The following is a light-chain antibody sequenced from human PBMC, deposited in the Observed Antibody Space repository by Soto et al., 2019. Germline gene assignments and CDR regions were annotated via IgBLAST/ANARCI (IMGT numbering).Light chain of an antibody. J-gene: IGLJ2*01. V-gene: IGLV1-40*01. CDR2: GNS. CDR1: SSNIGAGYD. Sequence: QSVLTQPPSVSGASGQRVTISCTGSSSNIGAGYDVHWYQQLPGTAPKLLIYGNSNRPSGVPDRFSGSKSGTSASLAITGLQAEDLADYYCQSYDSSLSGVVFGGGTKLTVL. CDR3: QSYDSSLSGVV.